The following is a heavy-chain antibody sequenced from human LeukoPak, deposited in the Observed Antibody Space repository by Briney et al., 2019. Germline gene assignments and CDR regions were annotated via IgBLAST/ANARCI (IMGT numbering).Heavy chain of an antibody. CDR2: MNPNSGNT. J-gene: IGHJ4*02. D-gene: IGHD3-9*01. CDR3: AREAGRLLTGYYRGVYFDY. V-gene: IGHV1-8*01. Sequence: ASVKVSCKASGYTFTSYDINWVRQATGQGLEWMGWMNPNSGNTGYAQKFQGRVTMTRNTSISTAYMELSSLRSEDTAVYYCAREAGRLLTGYYRGVYFDYWGQGTLVTVSS. CDR1: GYTFTSYD.